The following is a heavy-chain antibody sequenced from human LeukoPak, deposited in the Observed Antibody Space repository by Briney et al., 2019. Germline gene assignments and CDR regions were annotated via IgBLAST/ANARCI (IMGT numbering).Heavy chain of an antibody. J-gene: IGHJ4*02. D-gene: IGHD3-22*01. CDR2: ISAYNGNT. CDR3: ARDRMTNYYDSSGPLENFDY. CDR1: GYTFTSYG. V-gene: IGHV1-18*01. Sequence: ASVKVSCKASGYTFTSYGISWVRQAPGQGLEWMGWISAYNGNTHYAQTVQGRVTMTTDTSTSTAYMELRSLRSDDTAVYYCARDRMTNYYDSSGPLENFDYWGQGTLVTVSS.